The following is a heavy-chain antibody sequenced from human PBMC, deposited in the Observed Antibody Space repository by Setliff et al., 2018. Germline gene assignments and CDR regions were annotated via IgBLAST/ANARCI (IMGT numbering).Heavy chain of an antibody. CDR3: SRDVYDFRTGQADP. D-gene: IGHD3-3*01. V-gene: IGHV3-7*01. CDR1: GFTFSNHW. J-gene: IGHJ5*02. Sequence: GGSLRLSCAVSGFTFSNHWMTWVRQAPGKGLEWVANINPDGSERYSVDSVRGRFTISRDNAKNSLYLHMNSLRADDTAVYYCSRDVYDFRTGQADPWGQGTLVTVSS. CDR2: INPDGSER.